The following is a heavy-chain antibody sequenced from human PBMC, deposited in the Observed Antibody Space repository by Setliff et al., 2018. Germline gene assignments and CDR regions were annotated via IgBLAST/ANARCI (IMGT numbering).Heavy chain of an antibody. D-gene: IGHD3-10*01. Sequence: PGGSLRLSCVASGFTFTSYTMSWVRQAPGKGLQCVSHISNSGVGTHYADSVKGRFTISRDSSKNMLYLQMDSLRPEDSAVYFCRLWFRELLRDHWGQGTLVTVSS. CDR1: GFTFTSYT. CDR3: RLWFRELLRDH. J-gene: IGHJ4*02. CDR2: ISNSGVGT. V-gene: IGHV3-23*01.